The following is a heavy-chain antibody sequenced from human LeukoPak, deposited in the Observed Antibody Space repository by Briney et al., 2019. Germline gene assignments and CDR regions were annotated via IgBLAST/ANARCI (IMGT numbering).Heavy chain of an antibody. J-gene: IGHJ4*02. CDR3: ARDKYYDSSGYYYGALDY. D-gene: IGHD3-22*01. Sequence: GGSLRLSCAASGFTFSSYSMNWVRQAPGKGQEWVAYISSSSSTIYYADSVKGRFTISRDNAKNSLYLQMNSLRDEDTAVYYCARDKYYDSSGYYYGALDYWGQGTLVTVSS. CDR1: GFTFSSYS. V-gene: IGHV3-48*02. CDR2: ISSSSSTI.